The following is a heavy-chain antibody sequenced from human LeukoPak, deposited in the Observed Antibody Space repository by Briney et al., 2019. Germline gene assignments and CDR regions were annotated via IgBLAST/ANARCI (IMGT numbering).Heavy chain of an antibody. V-gene: IGHV1-69*05. J-gene: IGHJ4*02. CDR3: ARGEYSSSSGVFDY. Sequence: ASVKVSCKASGYTFTSYGISWVRQAPGQGLEWMGGIIPIFGTANYAQKFQGRVTITTDESTSTAYMELSSLRSEDTAVYYCARGEYSSSSGVFDYWGQGTLVTVSS. D-gene: IGHD6-6*01. CDR2: IIPIFGTA. CDR1: GYTFTSYG.